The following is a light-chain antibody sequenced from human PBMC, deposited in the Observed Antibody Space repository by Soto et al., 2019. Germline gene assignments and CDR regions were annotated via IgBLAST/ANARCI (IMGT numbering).Light chain of an antibody. CDR2: GTS. CDR1: QSMSKY. V-gene: IGKV1-39*01. J-gene: IGKJ4*01. CDR3: QQGYSPLLT. Sequence: DIQMTQSPSSLSASVGDGVTLTCRASQSMSKYLNWYQVKSGKGPKLLIYGTSTLQSGVPSRFSGSGSGTHFTLTISNLQPEDFAVYYCQQGYSPLLTFGGGTRVEIK.